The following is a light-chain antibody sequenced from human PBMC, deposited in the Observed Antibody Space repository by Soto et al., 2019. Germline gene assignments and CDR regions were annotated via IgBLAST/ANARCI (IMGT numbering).Light chain of an antibody. Sequence: DIQMNQSPSTLSASVGDRFTITFRASQSISSWLAWYQQKPGKAPKLLIYDASSLESGVPSRFSGSGSGTEFTLTISSLQPEDFAIYYCQQSYSTWTFGQGTKV. J-gene: IGKJ1*01. CDR2: DAS. CDR1: QSISSW. V-gene: IGKV1-5*01. CDR3: QQSYSTWT.